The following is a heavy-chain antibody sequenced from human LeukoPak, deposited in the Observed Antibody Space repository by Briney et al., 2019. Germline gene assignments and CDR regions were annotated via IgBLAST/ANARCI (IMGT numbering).Heavy chain of an antibody. CDR3: ARSYDFWSGHIDYYYYYYMDV. D-gene: IGHD3-3*01. CDR1: GYTFTSYD. V-gene: IGHV1-8*01. Sequence: ASVKVSCKASGYTFTSYDINWVRQAPGQGLEWMGWMNPNSGNTGYAQKFQGRVTMTRNTSISTAYMELSSLRSEDTAVYYCARSYDFWSGHIDYYYYYYMDVWGKGTTVTVSS. J-gene: IGHJ6*03. CDR2: MNPNSGNT.